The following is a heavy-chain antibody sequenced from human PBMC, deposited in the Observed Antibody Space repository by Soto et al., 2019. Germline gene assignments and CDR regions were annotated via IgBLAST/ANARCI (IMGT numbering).Heavy chain of an antibody. CDR2: MYNSGST. CDR1: GDSISSGAYC. J-gene: IGHJ4*02. V-gene: IGHV4-31*03. Sequence: QVQLQESGPGLVKPSQTLSLTCTVSGDSISSGAYCWSWIRQNPGEGLEWLGFMYNSGSTSYNPSLNSRATISIDTSTNQFSLNLRSVTAADTAVYYCARGEVTSKVDSWDQGTLVTVSS. CDR3: ARGEVTSKVDS. D-gene: IGHD2-21*02.